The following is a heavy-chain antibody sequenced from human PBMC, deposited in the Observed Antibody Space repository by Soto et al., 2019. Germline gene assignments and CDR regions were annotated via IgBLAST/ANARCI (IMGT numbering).Heavy chain of an antibody. Sequence: QVQLVESGGGVVQPGRSLRVSCAASGFTFSRSAMHWVRQAPGKGLEWVAVIWSDGSNKFFADSVKGRFTISRDNSKNTLYLQMNSLRVEDTAVYFCARDVAFGKVGVNKILDYWGQGIQVTVSS. V-gene: IGHV3-33*01. J-gene: IGHJ4*02. CDR2: IWSDGSNK. CDR3: ARDVAFGKVGVNKILDY. D-gene: IGHD1-26*01. CDR1: GFTFSRSA.